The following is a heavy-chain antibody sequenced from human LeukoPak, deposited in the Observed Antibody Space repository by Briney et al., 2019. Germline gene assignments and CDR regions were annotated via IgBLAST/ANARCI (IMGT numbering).Heavy chain of an antibody. V-gene: IGHV4-59*01. CDR3: ARSGEHTAMVDY. Sequence: PSETLSLTCTVSGGSISSYYWSWIRQPPGKGLEWIGYIYYSGSTNYNPSLKSRVTISVDTSKNQFSLKLSSVTAADTAVYYCARSGEHTAMVDYWGQGTLVTVSS. CDR1: GGSISSYY. J-gene: IGHJ4*02. D-gene: IGHD5-18*01. CDR2: IYYSGST.